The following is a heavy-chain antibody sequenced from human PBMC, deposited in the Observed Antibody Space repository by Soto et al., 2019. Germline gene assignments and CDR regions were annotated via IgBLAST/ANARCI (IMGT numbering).Heavy chain of an antibody. D-gene: IGHD6-13*01. CDR3: ARDGSIAAANWFDP. Sequence: QVQLVQSGAEVKKPGSSVKVSCKGSGGTFSSDTISWVRQAPGQGLEWMGRIIPILGIANYAQKFQGRVTITADKSTSTAYMELSSLRSEDTAVYYCARDGSIAAANWFDPWGQGTLVTVSS. CDR2: IIPILGIA. V-gene: IGHV1-69*08. CDR1: GGTFSSDT. J-gene: IGHJ5*02.